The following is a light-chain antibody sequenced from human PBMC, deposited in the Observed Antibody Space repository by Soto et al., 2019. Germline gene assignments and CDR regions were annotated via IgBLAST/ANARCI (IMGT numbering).Light chain of an antibody. CDR3: QQYATSPPYT. CDR1: QSVSSSY. Sequence: EIVLTQSPGTLSLSPGERATLSCRASQSVSSSYLAWYQQKPGQAPRLLIYAASSRATGIPDRFSGSGSGTDFTLTISRLEPEDFAVYYCQQYATSPPYTFGQGTKLEIK. CDR2: AAS. V-gene: IGKV3-20*01. J-gene: IGKJ2*01.